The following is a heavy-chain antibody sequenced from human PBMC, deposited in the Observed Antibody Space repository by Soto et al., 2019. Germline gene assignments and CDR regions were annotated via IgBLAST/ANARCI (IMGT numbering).Heavy chain of an antibody. CDR3: TTDVSFGSSARWFDP. CDR1: GFIFSDYE. D-gene: IGHD3-10*01. V-gene: IGHV3-48*03. J-gene: IGHJ5*02. CDR2: ISSSGSTI. Sequence: GGPLRLSYAASGFIFSDYEINWVRQAPGKGLECVSYISSSGSTIYYADSVKGRFTISRDNAKNSLYLQMNSLRAEDTGMYYCTTDVSFGSSARWFDPWGQGTLVTVSS.